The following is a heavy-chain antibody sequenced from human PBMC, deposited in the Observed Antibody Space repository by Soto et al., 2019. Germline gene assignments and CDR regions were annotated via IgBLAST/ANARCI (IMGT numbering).Heavy chain of an antibody. CDR2: ISGSGGST. Sequence: GGSLRLSCAASGFTFSSYAMSWVRQAPGKGLEWVSAISGSGGSTYYADSVKGRFTISRDNSKNTLYLQMNSLRAEDTAVYYCAKDYFYYYDSSGYLWGQGTLVTVSS. CDR3: AKDYFYYYDSSGYL. CDR1: GFTFSSYA. J-gene: IGHJ5*02. D-gene: IGHD3-22*01. V-gene: IGHV3-23*01.